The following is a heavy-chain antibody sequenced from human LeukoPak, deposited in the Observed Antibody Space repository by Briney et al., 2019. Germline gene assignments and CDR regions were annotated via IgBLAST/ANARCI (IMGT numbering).Heavy chain of an antibody. J-gene: IGHJ6*02. V-gene: IGHV1-69*13. CDR2: IIPIFGTA. CDR3: ARAYYDLYYYYGMDV. Sequence: ASVKVSCKASGGTFSIYAISWVRQAPGQGLEWMGGIIPIFGTANYAQKFQGRVTITADESTSTAYMELSSLRSEDTAVYYCARAYYDLYYYYGMDVWGQGTTVTVSS. D-gene: IGHD3-22*01. CDR1: GGTFSIYA.